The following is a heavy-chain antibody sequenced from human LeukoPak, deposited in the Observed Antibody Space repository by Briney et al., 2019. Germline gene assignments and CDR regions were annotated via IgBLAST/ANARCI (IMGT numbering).Heavy chain of an antibody. J-gene: IGHJ3*02. Sequence: PSQTLSLTCTVSGASISSGGYYWSWIRQPAGKGLEWIGRMYTSGITNYNPSLGSRVTISLDTSENQFSLKLSSVTAADTAVYYCAREMTTVTHHAFDIWGQGTMVTVSS. CDR3: AREMTTVTHHAFDI. V-gene: IGHV4-61*02. CDR1: GASISSGGYY. CDR2: MYTSGIT. D-gene: IGHD4-17*01.